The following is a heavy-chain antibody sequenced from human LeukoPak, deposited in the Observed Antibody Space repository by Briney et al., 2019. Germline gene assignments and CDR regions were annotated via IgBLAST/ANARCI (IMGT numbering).Heavy chain of an antibody. CDR2: INPNDGDT. CDR1: RYTFTGYY. J-gene: IGHJ5*02. CDR3: ARSVADGSGYYHWFDP. D-gene: IGHD3-22*01. V-gene: IGHV1-2*02. Sequence: ASMKVSCTASRYTFTGYYMHWVRQAPGQGLEWMGWINPNDGDTNYAQKFRGRVTMTRDTSISTAYMELSRLRSDDTAVYFCARSVADGSGYYHWFDPWGQGTLVIVSS.